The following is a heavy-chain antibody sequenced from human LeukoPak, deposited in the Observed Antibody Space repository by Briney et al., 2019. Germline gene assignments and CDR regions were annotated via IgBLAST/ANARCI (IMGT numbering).Heavy chain of an antibody. CDR3: ARGIAIGYCSGGSCYPFDY. V-gene: IGHV4-34*01. CDR2: INHDGST. CDR1: GGSFSGYY. J-gene: IGHJ4*02. D-gene: IGHD2-15*01. Sequence: SETLSLTCAVYGGSFSGYYWSWIRQPPGKGLEWIGEINHDGSTNYNPSLKSRVTMSVDTSKNQFPLKLSFVTAADTAVYYCARGIAIGYCSGGSCYPFDYWGQGTLVTVSS.